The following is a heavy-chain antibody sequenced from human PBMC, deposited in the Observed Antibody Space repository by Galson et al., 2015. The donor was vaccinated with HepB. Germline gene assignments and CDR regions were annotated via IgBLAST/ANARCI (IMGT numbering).Heavy chain of an antibody. CDR1: GGSISSYY. V-gene: IGHV4-59*01. Sequence: SETLSLTCTVSGGSISSYYWSWIRQPPGKGLEWIGYIYYSGSTNYNPSLKSRVTISVDTSKNQFSLKLSSVTAADTAVYYCARYGDGYNPIDYWGQGTLVTVSS. J-gene: IGHJ4*02. D-gene: IGHD5-24*01. CDR2: IYYSGST. CDR3: ARYGDGYNPIDY.